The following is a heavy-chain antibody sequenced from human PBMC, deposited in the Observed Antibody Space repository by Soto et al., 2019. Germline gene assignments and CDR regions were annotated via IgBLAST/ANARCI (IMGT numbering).Heavy chain of an antibody. Sequence: QVQLVQSGAEVKKPGSSVKVSCKASGGTFSSYAISWVRQAPGQGLEWMGGIIPIFGTANYAQKFQGRVTITADESRSTAYRERRSLRSEDTAVYYCAGPAHIVGATGYFQHWGQGTLVTVFS. D-gene: IGHD1-26*01. J-gene: IGHJ1*01. CDR3: AGPAHIVGATGYFQH. V-gene: IGHV1-69*01. CDR2: IIPIFGTA. CDR1: GGTFSSYA.